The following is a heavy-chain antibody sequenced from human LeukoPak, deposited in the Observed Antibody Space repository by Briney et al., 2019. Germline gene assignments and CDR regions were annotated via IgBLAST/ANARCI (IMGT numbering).Heavy chain of an antibody. CDR3: TTWSRPGGYFRGWYLDL. CDR1: GFSFSSHN. D-gene: IGHD3-22*01. Sequence: GGSLRLSCGASGFSFSSHNMNWVRQAPGKGLEWVSHITGSGIIYYADSVQGRFTISRDNAKNSLYLQMNSLRAEDTAVYYCTTWSRPGGYFRGWYLDLWGRGTLVTVSS. J-gene: IGHJ2*01. V-gene: IGHV3-48*01. CDR2: ITGSGII.